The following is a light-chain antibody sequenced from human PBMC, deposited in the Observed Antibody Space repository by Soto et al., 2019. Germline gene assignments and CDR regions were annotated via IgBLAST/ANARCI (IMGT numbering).Light chain of an antibody. Sequence: EIVLTQSPGILSASPGERVSLSCRASQSVNHNLAWYHQKPGQAPRLLIYGASTRATGIPARFSGSGSGTEFTLTISSLQSEDFAVYYCQQYNNWPPITFGQGTRLEIK. J-gene: IGKJ5*01. CDR3: QQYNNWPPIT. V-gene: IGKV3-15*01. CDR2: GAS. CDR1: QSVNHN.